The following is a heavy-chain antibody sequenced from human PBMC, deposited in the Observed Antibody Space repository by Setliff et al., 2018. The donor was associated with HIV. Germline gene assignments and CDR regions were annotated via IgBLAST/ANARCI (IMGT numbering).Heavy chain of an antibody. D-gene: IGHD3-3*01. CDR3: ARSYYDFWNGLPRSFDV. Sequence: SETLSLTCTVSGGSFSNHYWSWLRQSPKNGLEWIGYVYYSGSTNYKPSFKSRVSISIDTSRNHFSLNLTSLTTADTAIYYCARSYYDFWNGLPRSFDVWGQGTMVTVSS. CDR2: VYYSGST. J-gene: IGHJ3*01. CDR1: GGSFSNHY. V-gene: IGHV4-59*11.